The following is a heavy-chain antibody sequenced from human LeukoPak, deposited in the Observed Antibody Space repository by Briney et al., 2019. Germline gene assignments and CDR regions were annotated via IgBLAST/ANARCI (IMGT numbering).Heavy chain of an antibody. D-gene: IGHD6-19*01. CDR1: GGSISSSSYY. CDR3: ASLAVAVIMTDY. CDR2: IYYSGST. J-gene: IGHJ4*02. Sequence: PSETLSLTCTVSGGSISSSSYYWGWIRQPPGKGLEWIGSIYYSGSTYYNQSLKSRVTISVDTSKNQFSLKLSSVTAADTAVYDCASLAVAVIMTDYWGQGTLVTVSS. V-gene: IGHV4-39*01.